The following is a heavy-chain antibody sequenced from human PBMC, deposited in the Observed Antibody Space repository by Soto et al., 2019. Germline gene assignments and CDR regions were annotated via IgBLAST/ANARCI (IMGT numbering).Heavy chain of an antibody. V-gene: IGHV3-21*01. CDR2: ISSSSSYI. CDR1: GFTFSSYS. CDR3: AREDGNYYDSSGYNAFDI. J-gene: IGHJ3*02. Sequence: GGSLRLSCAASGFTFSSYSMNWVRHAPGKGLEWVSSISSSSSYIYYADSVKGRFTISRDNAKNSLYLQMNSLRAEDTAVYYCAREDGNYYDSSGYNAFDIWGQGTMVTVSS. D-gene: IGHD3-22*01.